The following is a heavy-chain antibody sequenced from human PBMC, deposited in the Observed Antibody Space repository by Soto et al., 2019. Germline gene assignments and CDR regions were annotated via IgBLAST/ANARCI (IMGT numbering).Heavy chain of an antibody. V-gene: IGHV3-7*01. CDR3: TRDYLGY. J-gene: IGHJ4*01. CDR1: GFSFSDFW. CDR2: IKGDGSEK. Sequence: GGSLRLSCAASGFSFSDFWMSWVRQAPGKGLHWVASIKGDGSEKHYEDSVKGRFTISRDNAKNSLHLQMNGLRGDDSALYYCTRDYLGYWGQGTPVTVS.